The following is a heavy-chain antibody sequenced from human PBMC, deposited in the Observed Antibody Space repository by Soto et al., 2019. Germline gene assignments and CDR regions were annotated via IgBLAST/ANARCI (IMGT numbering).Heavy chain of an antibody. CDR2: IIPIFGTA. Sequence: ASVKVSCKASGGTFSSYAISWVRQAPGQGLEWMGGIIPIFGTANYAQKFQGRVTITADESTSTAYMELSSLRSEDTAVYYCARTGFKVAVAGRIDYWGQGTLVTVSS. V-gene: IGHV1-69*13. CDR3: ARTGFKVAVAGRIDY. J-gene: IGHJ4*02. CDR1: GGTFSSYA. D-gene: IGHD6-19*01.